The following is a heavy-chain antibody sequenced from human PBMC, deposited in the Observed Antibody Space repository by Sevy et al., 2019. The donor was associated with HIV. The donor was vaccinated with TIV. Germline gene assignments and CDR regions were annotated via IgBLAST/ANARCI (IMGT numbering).Heavy chain of an antibody. CDR3: AKRYCSTITCYDDDFWNPYYFYGLDV. J-gene: IGHJ6*02. CDR1: GFIFSNYP. Sequence: GGSLRLSCAASGFIFSNYPMSWVRHSPGKGLEWVSDISAGGTTTYYADSVEGRFTISRDNSRNTVSLQMNSLGAEDTAIYNLAKRYCSTITCYDDDFWNPYYFYGLDVWGQGISVTVSS. V-gene: IGHV3-23*01. CDR2: ISAGGTTT. D-gene: IGHD2-2*01.